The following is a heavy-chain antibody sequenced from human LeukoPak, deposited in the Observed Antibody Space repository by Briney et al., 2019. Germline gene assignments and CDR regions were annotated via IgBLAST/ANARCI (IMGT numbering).Heavy chain of an antibody. Sequence: SVKVSCKASGGTFSSYAISWVRQAPGQGLEWMGRIIPIFGTANYAQKFQGRVTITADKSTSTAYMELSSLRSEDTAVYYCARDAQRGFDYSNSLRYWGQGTPVIVST. D-gene: IGHD4-11*01. J-gene: IGHJ4*02. CDR3: ARDAQRGFDYSNSLRY. CDR2: IIPIFGTA. V-gene: IGHV1-69*06. CDR1: GGTFSSYA.